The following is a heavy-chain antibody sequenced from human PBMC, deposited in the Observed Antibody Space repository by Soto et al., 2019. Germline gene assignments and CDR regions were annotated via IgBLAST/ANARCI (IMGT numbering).Heavy chain of an antibody. Sequence: QVQLVQSAAEVKRPGASVKVSCRASGDTFSTYSFTWVRQAPGQGPEWMGWASAYNGATYLAQKFQDRLTVTTETSTGTAYMELRSLRSDDTAVYYCARVQITPSGSRRFDPWGQGTRVTVSS. CDR1: GDTFSTYS. CDR2: ASAYNGAT. D-gene: IGHD5-12*01. CDR3: ARVQITPSGSRRFDP. V-gene: IGHV1-18*01. J-gene: IGHJ5*02.